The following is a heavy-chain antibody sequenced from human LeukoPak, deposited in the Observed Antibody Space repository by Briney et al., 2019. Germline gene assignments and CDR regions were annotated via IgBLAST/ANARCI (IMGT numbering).Heavy chain of an antibody. CDR2: ISDTGATT. CDR1: GFTFSSYA. J-gene: IGHJ4*02. D-gene: IGHD2-8*01. CDR3: GKEPSIGRYCTNGVCSPFDY. V-gene: IGHV3-23*01. Sequence: GGSLRLSCAGSGFTFSSYAMSWVRQAPGKGLEWVSAISDTGATTYDADSVKGRFTISRDNSRSTLYLQMNSLRAEDTALYYCGKEPSIGRYCTNGVCSPFDYWGQGTLVTVSS.